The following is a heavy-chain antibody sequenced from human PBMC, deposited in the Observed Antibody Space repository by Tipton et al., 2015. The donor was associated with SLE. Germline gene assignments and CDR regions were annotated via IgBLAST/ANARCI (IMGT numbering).Heavy chain of an antibody. CDR2: ISSNGGST. Sequence: SLRLPCAASGFTFSSYAMHWVRQAPGKGLEYVSAISSNGGSTYYADSVKGRFTISRDNSKNTLYLQMSSLRAEDTAVYYCVKDPLGGILTGYYDYWGQGTLVTVSS. CDR1: GFTFSSYA. D-gene: IGHD3-9*01. J-gene: IGHJ4*02. CDR3: VKDPLGGILTGYYDY. V-gene: IGHV3-64D*09.